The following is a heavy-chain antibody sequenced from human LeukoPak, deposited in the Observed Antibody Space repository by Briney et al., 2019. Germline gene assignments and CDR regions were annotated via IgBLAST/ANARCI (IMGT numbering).Heavy chain of an antibody. D-gene: IGHD2-2*01. CDR1: GFTFSSYA. CDR3: ARDPHEYCSSTSCYGMVYYYYGMDV. CDR2: ISSNGGST. V-gene: IGHV3-64*04. Sequence: GGSLRLSCSASGFTFSSYAMHWVRQAPGKGLEYVSAISSNGGSTYYADSMKGRFTISRDNSKNTLYLQMNSLRAEDTAVYYCARDPHEYCSSTSCYGMVYYYYGMDVWGQGTTVTVSS. J-gene: IGHJ6*02.